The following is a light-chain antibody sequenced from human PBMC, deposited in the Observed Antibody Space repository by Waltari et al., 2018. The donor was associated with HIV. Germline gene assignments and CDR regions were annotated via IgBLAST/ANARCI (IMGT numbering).Light chain of an antibody. Sequence: SYELTQPPSVSVSPGQTASITCSGDKLGDNYACWYQQKPGQSPVLVNYQDSKRPSGIPERFSGSNSGNTATLTIRGTQAMDEADYYCQAWDSGTWVFGGGTKLTVL. CDR1: KLGDNY. V-gene: IGLV3-1*01. J-gene: IGLJ3*02. CDR3: QAWDSGTWV. CDR2: QDS.